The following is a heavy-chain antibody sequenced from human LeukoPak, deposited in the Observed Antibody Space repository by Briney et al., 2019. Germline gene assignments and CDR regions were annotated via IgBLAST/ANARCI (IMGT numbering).Heavy chain of an antibody. CDR2: IYYSGST. J-gene: IGHJ4*02. CDR3: ARWSLYSSGWYFDY. D-gene: IGHD6-19*01. V-gene: IGHV4-59*01. Sequence: SETLSLTCTVSGASISSYYWSWIRQPPGKGLEWIGYIYYSGSTSYNPSLKSRVTISVDTSKNQFSLNLSSATAADTAVYYCARWSLYSSGWYFDYWGQGILVTVSS. CDR1: GASISSYY.